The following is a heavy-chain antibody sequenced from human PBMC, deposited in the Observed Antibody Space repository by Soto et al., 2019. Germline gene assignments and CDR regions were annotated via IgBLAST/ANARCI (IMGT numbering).Heavy chain of an antibody. J-gene: IGHJ4*02. CDR3: AREMVRGVGSDY. CDR2: ISTYNGNT. D-gene: IGHD3-10*01. CDR1: GGTFRNYP. V-gene: IGHV1-18*01. Sequence: ASVKVSCKASGGTFRNYPINWVRQAPGQGLEWMGWISTYNGNTNYAQKLQGRVTMTTDTSTSTAYMELRSLRSDDTAVFYCAREMVRGVGSDYWGQGTLVTVSS.